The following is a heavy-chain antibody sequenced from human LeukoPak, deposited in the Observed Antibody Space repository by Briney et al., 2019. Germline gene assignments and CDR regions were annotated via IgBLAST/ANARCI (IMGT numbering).Heavy chain of an antibody. D-gene: IGHD2-15*01. CDR2: INPDSGGR. Sequence: ASVKVSCKASGDTFTGYYMHWVRQAPGQGLEWMGWINPDSGGRNYAQKFQGRVTMTRDTSISTAYMELSRLRSDDTAVYYCAGERTLTSCYDYWGQGTLGTVSS. V-gene: IGHV1-2*02. CDR3: AGERTLTSCYDY. J-gene: IGHJ4*02. CDR1: GDTFTGYY.